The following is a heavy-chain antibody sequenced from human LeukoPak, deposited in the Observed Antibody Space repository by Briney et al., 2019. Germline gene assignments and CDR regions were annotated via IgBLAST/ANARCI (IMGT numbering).Heavy chain of an antibody. D-gene: IGHD2-15*01. J-gene: IGHJ4*02. Sequence: SETLSLTCSVSGASIRSHHWSWIRQPAGKGLEWIGHIYISGSTNYNPSLKSRVTISVDTSKNQFSLKLSSLTAADTAVYYCARVHCIGHSCYVDYWGQGALVTVSS. CDR1: GASIRSHH. V-gene: IGHV4-4*07. CDR2: IYISGST. CDR3: ARVHCIGHSCYVDY.